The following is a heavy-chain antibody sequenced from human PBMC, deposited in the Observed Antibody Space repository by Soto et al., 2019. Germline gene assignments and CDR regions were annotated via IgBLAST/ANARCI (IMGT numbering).Heavy chain of an antibody. V-gene: IGHV4-59*01. Sequence: PSETLSLTCTVSGGSISNYYWSWIRQPPGKGLEWIGYIYYSGSTNYNPSLKSRVTISVDTSKNQFSLKLSSVTAADTAVYYCASGRGYIYGSFDYWGQGTLVTVSS. CDR2: IYYSGST. J-gene: IGHJ4*02. D-gene: IGHD5-18*01. CDR1: GGSISNYY. CDR3: ASGRGYIYGSFDY.